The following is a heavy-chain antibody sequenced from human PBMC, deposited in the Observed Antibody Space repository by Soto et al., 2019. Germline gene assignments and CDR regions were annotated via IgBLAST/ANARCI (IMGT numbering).Heavy chain of an antibody. CDR2: IYSGETT. CDR3: TRDGRGLGRLSLFEY. CDR1: GFNVNSDY. V-gene: IGHV3-53*01. D-gene: IGHD2-21*02. J-gene: IGHJ4*02. Sequence: GGSLRLSCAASGFNVNSDYMNWVRQTPGKGLEWVASIYSGETTYYADSVRGRFTISSDKSKNTLYFQLSSLGIEDTAVYYCTRDGRGLGRLSLFEYWGQGVLVTVSS.